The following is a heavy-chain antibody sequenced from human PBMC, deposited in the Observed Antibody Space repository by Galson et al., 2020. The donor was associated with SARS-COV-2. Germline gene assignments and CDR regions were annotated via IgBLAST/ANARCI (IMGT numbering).Heavy chain of an antibody. CDR3: ARDPYSGGWTNYYYFGKDV. Sequence: GESLKISCAASGFAVSDTYMSWVRQAPGKGLEWVALLFTGGSASYTGSVKGRFTISRDNSKNSLYLHMNSLRPEDTAVYYCARDPYSGGWTNYYYFGKDVWGQGTTVTVSS. D-gene: IGHD6-19*01. CDR2: LFTGGSA. CDR1: GFAVSDTY. J-gene: IGHJ6*02. V-gene: IGHV3-53*01.